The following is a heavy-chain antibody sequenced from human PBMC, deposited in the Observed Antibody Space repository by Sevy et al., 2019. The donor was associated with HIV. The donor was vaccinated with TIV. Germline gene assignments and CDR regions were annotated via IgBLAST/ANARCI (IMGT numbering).Heavy chain of an antibody. V-gene: IGHV3-23*01. Sequence: GGSLRLSCAASGFTFSSYAMSWVRQAPGKGLEWVSAISGSGGSTYYADSVKGRFTISRDNSKNTLYLQMNSLRAEDTAVYYCAKASPNDIVVVPAAFVDVWGKGTTVTVSS. J-gene: IGHJ6*04. CDR3: AKASPNDIVVVPAAFVDV. CDR1: GFTFSSYA. D-gene: IGHD2-2*01. CDR2: ISGSGGST.